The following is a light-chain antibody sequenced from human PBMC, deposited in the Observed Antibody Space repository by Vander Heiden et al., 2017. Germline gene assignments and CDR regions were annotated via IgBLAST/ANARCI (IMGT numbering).Light chain of an antibody. CDR3: QQRNNWPPVT. CDR2: GAS. Sequence: IVLTQSPATLSLSPGERATLSCRTSQSFSSYLAWYQQKPGQAPRLLIYGASNRAAGIPARFSASASGTDFTLTISSLEPEDFAVYYCQQRNNWPPVTFGQGTRLEIK. V-gene: IGKV3-11*01. CDR1: QSFSSY. J-gene: IGKJ2*01.